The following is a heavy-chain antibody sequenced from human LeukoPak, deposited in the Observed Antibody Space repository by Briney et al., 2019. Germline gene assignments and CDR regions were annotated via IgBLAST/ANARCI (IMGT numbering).Heavy chain of an antibody. Sequence: SVKVSCKASGGTFSSYVISWVRQAPGQGLEWMGGIIPIFGTANYAQKFQGRVTITADESTSTAYMELSSLRSEDTAVYYCARVSGYSYVDYYYYGMDVWGQGTTVTVSS. V-gene: IGHV1-69*13. CDR1: GGTFSSYV. J-gene: IGHJ6*02. D-gene: IGHD5-18*01. CDR2: IIPIFGTA. CDR3: ARVSGYSYVDYYYYGMDV.